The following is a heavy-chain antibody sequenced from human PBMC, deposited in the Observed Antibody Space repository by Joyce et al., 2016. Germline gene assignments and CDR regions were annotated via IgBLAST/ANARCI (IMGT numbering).Heavy chain of an antibody. Sequence: QVHLAESGGGVVQPGRSLRLSCAASGFTFSNYGMQWVRQAPGKGLEWVAVIAHNGRVQYYRESVKGRFTISRDNSKKTLDLQMNSLRGDDTAVYYCAKEGTEYASSFFDYWGQGTLVTVSS. CDR2: IAHNGRVQ. J-gene: IGHJ4*02. D-gene: IGHD6-6*01. CDR3: AKEGTEYASSFFDY. CDR1: GFTFSNYG. V-gene: IGHV3-30*18.